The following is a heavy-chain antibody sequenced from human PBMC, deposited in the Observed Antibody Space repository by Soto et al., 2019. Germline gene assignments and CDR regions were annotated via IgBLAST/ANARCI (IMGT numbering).Heavy chain of an antibody. Sequence: ASVKVSCKASGYTFTGYYMHWVRQAPGQGLEWMGWINPNSGGTNYAQKFQGWVTMTRDTSISTAYMELSRLRSDDTAVYYGARAVYSSSEGYYYGMDVWGQGTTVTVSS. V-gene: IGHV1-2*04. CDR2: INPNSGGT. J-gene: IGHJ6*02. D-gene: IGHD6-6*01. CDR3: ARAVYSSSEGYYYGMDV. CDR1: GYTFTGYY.